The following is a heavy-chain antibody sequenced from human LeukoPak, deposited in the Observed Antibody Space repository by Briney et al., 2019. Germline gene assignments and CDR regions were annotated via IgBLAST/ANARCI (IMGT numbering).Heavy chain of an antibody. Sequence: SETLSLTCTVSGGSISSYYWSWIRQPAGKGLEWIGRIYTSGSTNYNPSLKSRVTMSVDTSKNQFSLKLSSVTAADTAVYYCARDRDYYGSGSYSYYFDYWGQGTLVTVSS. D-gene: IGHD3-10*01. CDR3: ARDRDYYGSGSYSYYFDY. V-gene: IGHV4-4*07. CDR1: GGSISSYY. J-gene: IGHJ4*02. CDR2: IYTSGST.